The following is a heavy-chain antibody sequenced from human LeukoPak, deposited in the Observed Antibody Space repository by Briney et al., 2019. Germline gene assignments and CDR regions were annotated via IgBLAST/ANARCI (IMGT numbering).Heavy chain of an antibody. J-gene: IGHJ4*02. D-gene: IGHD3-10*01. CDR2: VSSHGVDK. CDR3: ARAFALGIRKALWFGDSL. CDR1: EFSFSNFW. V-gene: IGHV3-30*03. Sequence: GGSLRLSCSASEFSFSNFWMSWVRQAPGKGLEWLAVVSSHGVDKFYADSVKGRFTISKDTSNNTLSLQMNSLGGDDTGVYYCARAFALGIRKALWFGDSLRGQGTLVTVSS.